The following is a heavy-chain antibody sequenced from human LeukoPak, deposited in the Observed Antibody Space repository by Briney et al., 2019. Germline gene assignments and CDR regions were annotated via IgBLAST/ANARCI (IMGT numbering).Heavy chain of an antibody. CDR1: GFTFSSYG. V-gene: IGHV3-33*01. CDR3: ARERGYSYGGLDY. Sequence: GRSLRLSCAASGFTFSSYGMHWVRQAPGKGLGWVAVIWYDGSNKYYADSVKGRFTISRDNSKNTLYLQMNSLRAEDTAVYYCARERGYSYGGLDYWGQGTLVTVSS. J-gene: IGHJ4*02. CDR2: IWYDGSNK. D-gene: IGHD5-18*01.